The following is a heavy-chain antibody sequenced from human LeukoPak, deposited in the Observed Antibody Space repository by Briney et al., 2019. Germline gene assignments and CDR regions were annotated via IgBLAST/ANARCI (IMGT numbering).Heavy chain of an antibody. CDR1: GFTFSSYG. D-gene: IGHD1-26*01. Sequence: GGSLRLSCAASGFTFSSYGMHWVRQAPGKGLEWVAVISYDGSNKYYADSVKGRFTIFRDNSKNTLYLQMNSLRAEDTAVYYCAKEEWELLSWGQGTMVTVSS. J-gene: IGHJ3*01. V-gene: IGHV3-30*18. CDR2: ISYDGSNK. CDR3: AKEEWELLS.